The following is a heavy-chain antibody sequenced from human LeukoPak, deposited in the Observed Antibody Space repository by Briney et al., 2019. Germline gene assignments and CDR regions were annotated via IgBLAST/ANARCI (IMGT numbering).Heavy chain of an antibody. CDR2: IKSKTDGGTT. J-gene: IGHJ4*02. CDR3: TTGWDSSGWYPDY. V-gene: IGHV3-15*01. D-gene: IGHD6-19*01. CDR1: GFTFSNAW. Sequence: GGSLRLSCAASGFTFSNAWMGWVRQAPGKGLEWVGRIKSKTDGGTTDYAAPVKGRFTISRDDSKNTLYLQMNSLKTEDTAVYYCTTGWDSSGWYPDYWGQGTLVTVSS.